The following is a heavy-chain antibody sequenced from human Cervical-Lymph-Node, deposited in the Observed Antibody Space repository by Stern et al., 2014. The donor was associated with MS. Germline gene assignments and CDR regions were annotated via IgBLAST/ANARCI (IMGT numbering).Heavy chain of an antibody. Sequence: QVQLVQSGAEVKKPGSSVKVSCTASGGTFSSYAINWVRQAPGQGPEWMGGIIPIVGTANYAQKFQGRVTITADSSKSTAYMELSSLRSDDTAVYYCARDRRHFDPTGGYYFDSWGQGTLVTVSS. J-gene: IGHJ4*02. CDR1: GGTFSSYA. D-gene: IGHD2-8*02. CDR3: ARDRRHFDPTGGYYFDS. V-gene: IGHV1-69*01. CDR2: IIPIVGTA.